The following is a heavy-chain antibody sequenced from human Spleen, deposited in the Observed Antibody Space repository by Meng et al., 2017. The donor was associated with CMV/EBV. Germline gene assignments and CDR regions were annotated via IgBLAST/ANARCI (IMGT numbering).Heavy chain of an antibody. CDR3: ARAIIAVAGTNYIDP. Sequence: SETLSLTCAVSGGSISSSNWWSWVRQPPGKGLEWIGEIYHSGSTNYNPSLESRVTMSVDRSKNQFSLKLSSVTAADTAVYYCARAIIAVAGTNYIDPRGQGTLVTVSS. CDR1: GGSISSSNW. V-gene: IGHV4-4*02. D-gene: IGHD6-19*01. CDR2: IYHSGST. J-gene: IGHJ5*02.